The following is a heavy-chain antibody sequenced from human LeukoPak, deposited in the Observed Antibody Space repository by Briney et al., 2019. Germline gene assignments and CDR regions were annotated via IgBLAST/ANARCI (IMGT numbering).Heavy chain of an antibody. CDR2: ISSSSSYT. V-gene: IGHV3-11*05. D-gene: IGHD6-19*01. Sequence: PGGSLRLSCAASGFTFSDYYMSWIRQAPGKGLEWVSYISSSSSYTNYADSVKGRFTISRDNAKNSLYLQMNSLRAEDTAVYYCARVPYSSGWYFDYWGQGTLVTVSS. J-gene: IGHJ4*02. CDR1: GFTFSDYY. CDR3: ARVPYSSGWYFDY.